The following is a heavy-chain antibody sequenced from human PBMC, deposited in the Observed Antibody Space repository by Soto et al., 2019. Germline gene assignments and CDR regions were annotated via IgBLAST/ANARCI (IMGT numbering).Heavy chain of an antibody. CDR1: GFTFDTYW. CDR2: IKKDGSEK. Sequence: EVQLVESGGGLVQSGGSLRLSCAASGFTFDTYWMSWVRQAPGKGLEWVANIKKDGSEKYYVDLVKGRFTISRDNAKNSLYVQMNSLRVEDTAVYYCARYGYNSAFDMWGQGTMVTVSS. CDR3: ARYGYNSAFDM. J-gene: IGHJ3*02. D-gene: IGHD5-12*01. V-gene: IGHV3-7*01.